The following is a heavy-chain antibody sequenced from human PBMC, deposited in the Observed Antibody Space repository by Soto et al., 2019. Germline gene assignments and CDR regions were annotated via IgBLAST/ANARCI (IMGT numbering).Heavy chain of an antibody. D-gene: IGHD3-10*01. V-gene: IGHV3-21*01. CDR3: ARDQELVKVVAFDI. CDR1: GFTFSSYS. J-gene: IGHJ3*02. Sequence: PWGSMRLSCAASGFTFSSYSMNWVRQAPGKGLEWVSSISSSSSYIYYADSVKGRFTISRDNAKNSLYLQMNSLRAEDTAVYYCARDQELVKVVAFDIWGQGTMVTVSS. CDR2: ISSSSSYI.